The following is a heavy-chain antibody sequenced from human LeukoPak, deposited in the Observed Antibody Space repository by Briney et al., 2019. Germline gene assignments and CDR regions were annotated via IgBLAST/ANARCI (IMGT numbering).Heavy chain of an antibody. V-gene: IGHV3-23*01. CDR2: ISGSGGST. D-gene: IGHD3-10*01. CDR3: AKEGVRGTYYYYYMDV. J-gene: IGHJ6*03. CDR1: GFTFSSYA. Sequence: GGSLRLSCAASGFTFSSYAMSWVRQAPGKGLEWVSAISGSGGSTYYADSVKGRFTISRDNSKNTLHLQMNSLRAEDTAVYYCAKEGVRGTYYYYYMDVWGKGTTVTVSS.